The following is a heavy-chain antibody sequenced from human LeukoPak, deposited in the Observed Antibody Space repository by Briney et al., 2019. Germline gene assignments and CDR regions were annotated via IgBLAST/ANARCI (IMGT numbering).Heavy chain of an antibody. V-gene: IGHV3-21*01. CDR1: GFTFSTYS. CDR3: ARGQYQLLVDY. D-gene: IGHD2-2*01. J-gene: IGHJ4*02. CDR2: ISISTIYI. Sequence: GGSLRPSCAAPGFTFSTYSMTWVRQAPGKGLHWGSSISISTIYIYYADSVKGRFTISRDNAKNSLYLQMNSLRAEDTAVYYCARGQYQLLVDYWGQGTLVTVSS.